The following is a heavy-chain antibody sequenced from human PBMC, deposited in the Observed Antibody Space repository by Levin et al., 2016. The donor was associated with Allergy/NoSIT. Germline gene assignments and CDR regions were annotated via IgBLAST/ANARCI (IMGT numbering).Heavy chain of an antibody. Sequence: SETLSLTCTVSGYSISNGYYWGWIRQPPGKGLEWIGSIYHSGSTYYNPSLKSRVTISVDTSKNQFSLKLSSVTAADTAVYYCARSPRESAMYSSSCYYFDYWGQGTLVTVSS. CDR1: GYSISNGYY. J-gene: IGHJ4*02. D-gene: IGHD6-13*01. V-gene: IGHV4-38-2*02. CDR3: ARSPRESAMYSSSCYYFDY. CDR2: IYHSGST.